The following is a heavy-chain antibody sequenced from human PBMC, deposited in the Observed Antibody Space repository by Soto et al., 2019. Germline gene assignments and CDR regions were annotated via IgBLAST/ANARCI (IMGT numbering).Heavy chain of an antibody. D-gene: IGHD6-13*01. CDR3: ARNIAAAGYYYYMDV. J-gene: IGHJ6*03. CDR2: IYYSGST. CDR1: GGSISSGGYY. Sequence: QVQLQESGPGLVKPSQTLALTCTVSGGSISSGGYYWSWIRQHTGKGLEWIGFIYYSGSTYYNPSLKSRVTISADTSKNQLSLKLSSVTAADTAFYYCARNIAAAGYYYYMDVWGKGTTVTVSS. V-gene: IGHV4-31*03.